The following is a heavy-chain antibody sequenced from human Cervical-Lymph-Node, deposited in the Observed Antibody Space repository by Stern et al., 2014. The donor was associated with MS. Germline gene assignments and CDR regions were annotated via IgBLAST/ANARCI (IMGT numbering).Heavy chain of an antibody. CDR3: GVAGNY. J-gene: IGHJ4*02. CDR2: ISVNGLNT. D-gene: IGHD1-1*01. V-gene: IGHV3-23*04. Sequence: VQLVESGGDLVQPGGSLRLSCAGLGFTFTNYAMTWVRQAPGKGLEWVSGISVNGLNTYYADSVKGRFTISRDTSTHTLYLQMNSLRADDTAIYYCGVAGNYWGQGTLVTVSS. CDR1: GFTFTNYA.